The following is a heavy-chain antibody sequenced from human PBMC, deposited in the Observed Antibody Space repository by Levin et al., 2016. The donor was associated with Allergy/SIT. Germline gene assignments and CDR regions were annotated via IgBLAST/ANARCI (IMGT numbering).Heavy chain of an antibody. V-gene: IGHV3-21*01. J-gene: IGHJ6*02. CDR2: ISSSSSYI. Sequence: WIRQPPGKGLEWVSSISSSSSYIYYADSVKGRFTISRDNAKNSLYLQMNSLRAEDTAVYYCAREPYYDFWSGYYPNYYYYGMDVWGQGTTVTVSS. CDR3: AREPYYDFWSGYYPNYYYYGMDV. D-gene: IGHD3-3*01.